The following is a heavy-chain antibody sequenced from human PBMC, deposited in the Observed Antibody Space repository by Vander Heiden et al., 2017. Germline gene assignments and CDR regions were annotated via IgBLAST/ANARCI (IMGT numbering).Heavy chain of an antibody. CDR3: AKGESGSSGFFDY. J-gene: IGHJ4*02. Sequence: EVQLLESGGGLVQPGGSLRLSCAASGFTFSSYAMSWVRQAAGKGLEWVSAISGSGGSTYYADSVKGRFTISRDNSKNTLYLQMNSLRAEDTAVYYCAKGESGSSGFFDYWGQGTLVTVSS. CDR2: ISGSGGST. V-gene: IGHV3-23*01. CDR1: GFTFSSYA. D-gene: IGHD1-26*01.